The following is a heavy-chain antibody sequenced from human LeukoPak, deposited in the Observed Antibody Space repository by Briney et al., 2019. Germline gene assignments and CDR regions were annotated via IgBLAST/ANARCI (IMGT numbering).Heavy chain of an antibody. CDR3: ARDGYGGNSFDY. CDR1: GYTFPGHH. CDR2: INPKNGGT. J-gene: IGHJ4*02. D-gene: IGHD4-23*01. Sequence: GASVKVSCKASGYTFPGHHIHWVRQAPGQGLEWMGWINPKNGGTNYAQKFQGRVTMTRDTSINTAFMELSRLNSDDTAVYLCARDGYGGNSFDYWGQETLVTVSS. V-gene: IGHV1-2*02.